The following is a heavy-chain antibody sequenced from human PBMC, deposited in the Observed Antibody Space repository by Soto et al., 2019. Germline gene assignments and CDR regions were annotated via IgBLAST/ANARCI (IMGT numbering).Heavy chain of an antibody. J-gene: IGHJ4*02. CDR2: IRSKANSYAT. V-gene: IGHV3-73*01. D-gene: IGHD2-2*01. CDR3: TRPQRTNCSSTSCEWV. Sequence: EVQLVESGGGLVQPGGSLKLSCAASGFTFSGSAMHWVRQASGKGLEWVGRIRSKANSYATAYAASVKGRFTISRDDSKNTAYLQMNSLKTEDTAVYYCTRPQRTNCSSTSCEWVWGQGTLVTVSS. CDR1: GFTFSGSA.